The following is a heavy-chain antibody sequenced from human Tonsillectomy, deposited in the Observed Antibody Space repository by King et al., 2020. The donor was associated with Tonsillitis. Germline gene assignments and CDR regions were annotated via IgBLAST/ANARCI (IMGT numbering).Heavy chain of an antibody. CDR1: GFTFSSYA. Sequence: VQLVESGGGLARPGGSLGLSCAASGFTFSSYAMSWVRQAPGKGLEWVSSIRGGGDITYYADSVKGRFTISRDNSKNALYLQMNSLRAEDTAVYYCAKVGPMTYSYFYMDVWGKGTTVTVSS. V-gene: IGHV3-23*04. CDR3: AKVGPMTYSYFYMDV. J-gene: IGHJ6*03. CDR2: IRGGGDIT. D-gene: IGHD1-26*01.